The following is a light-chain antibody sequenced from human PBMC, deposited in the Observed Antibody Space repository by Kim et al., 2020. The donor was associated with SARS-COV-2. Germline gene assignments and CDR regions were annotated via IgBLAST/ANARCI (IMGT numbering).Light chain of an antibody. Sequence: SVGDRVTITCRASQSISRYLNWCQQKPGKAPKLLIYAASSLQSGVPSRFSGSGSGTDFTLTISSLQPEDFATYYCQQSYSTPIFTFGPGTKVDIK. CDR2: AAS. CDR1: QSISRY. J-gene: IGKJ3*01. CDR3: QQSYSTPIFT. V-gene: IGKV1-39*01.